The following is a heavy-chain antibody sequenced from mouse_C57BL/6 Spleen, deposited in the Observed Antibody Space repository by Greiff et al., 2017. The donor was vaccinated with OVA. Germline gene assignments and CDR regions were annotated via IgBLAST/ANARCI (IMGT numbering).Heavy chain of an antibody. CDR2: IYPSGSAN. J-gene: IGHJ2*01. D-gene: IGHD1-1*01. CDR1: GYTFTSYW. CDR3: ARRDYGSRTDY. V-gene: IGHV1-61*01. Sequence: QVQLKQPGAELVRPGSSVKLSCKASGYTFTSYWMDWVQQRPGQGLEWLGNIYPSGSANYYNQKFKDKATLTVDKSSRTTYMQLSSLTSEDSAVYYCARRDYGSRTDYWGQGTTLTVSS.